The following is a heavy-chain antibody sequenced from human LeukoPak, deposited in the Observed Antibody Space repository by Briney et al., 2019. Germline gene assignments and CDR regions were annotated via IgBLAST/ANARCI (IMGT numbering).Heavy chain of an antibody. J-gene: IGHJ5*02. CDR3: ARDYDVLTAYPPTQLFDP. CDR2: IYYNGDT. Sequence: PSETLSLTCTVSGGSISTYYWSWIRQPPGKGLEWIGYIYYNGDTNYNPSLKSRVTMSVDTSKNQFSLKLNSVTAADTAVYYCARDYDVLTAYPPTQLFDPWGQGTLVTVSS. V-gene: IGHV4-59*12. CDR1: GGSISTYY. D-gene: IGHD3-9*01.